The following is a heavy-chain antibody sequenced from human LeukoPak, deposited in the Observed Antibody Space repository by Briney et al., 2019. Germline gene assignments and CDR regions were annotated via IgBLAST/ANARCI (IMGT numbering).Heavy chain of an antibody. CDR1: GYSFTSYW. CDR2: IYPGDSDT. D-gene: IGHD3-22*01. V-gene: IGHV5-51*01. CDR3: VRLGGMYYDSRLTYGTDATFDY. Sequence: GESLKISCKGSGYSFTSYWIGWVRQLPGKGLEWMGIIYPGDSDTRYSPSFQGQVTISADRSLSTAYLQWSSLKASDTAMYYCVRLGGMYYDSRLTYGTDATFDYWGQGTLVTASS. J-gene: IGHJ4*02.